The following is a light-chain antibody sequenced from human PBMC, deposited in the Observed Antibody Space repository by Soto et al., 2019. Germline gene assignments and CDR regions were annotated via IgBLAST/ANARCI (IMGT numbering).Light chain of an antibody. CDR1: RSNIGSNT. CDR2: SND. Sequence: QSVLTQPPSASGTPGQRVMISCSGSRSNIGSNTVNWYQQLPGRAPRLLMFSNDQRPSGVPDRFSGSKSGTSASLAISGLQSEDEADYYCVPWDDSLNAPVFGGGTKLTVL. CDR3: VPWDDSLNAPV. J-gene: IGLJ2*01. V-gene: IGLV1-44*01.